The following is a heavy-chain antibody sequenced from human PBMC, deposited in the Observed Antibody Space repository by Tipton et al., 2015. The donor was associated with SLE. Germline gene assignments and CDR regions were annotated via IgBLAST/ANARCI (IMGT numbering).Heavy chain of an antibody. CDR1: GGTFTSYA. CDR3: ARRSGTWGDYYSYGMDV. CDR2: IIPIFGTA. V-gene: IGHV1-69*01. Sequence: QSGAEVKKPGSSVKVSCKASGGTFTSYALSWVRQAPGQGLEWMGGIIPIFGTANYAQKFQGRVTITADESTSTAYMELSSLRSEDTAVYYCARRSGTWGDYYSYGMDVWGQGTTVTVSS. D-gene: IGHD1-26*01. J-gene: IGHJ6*02.